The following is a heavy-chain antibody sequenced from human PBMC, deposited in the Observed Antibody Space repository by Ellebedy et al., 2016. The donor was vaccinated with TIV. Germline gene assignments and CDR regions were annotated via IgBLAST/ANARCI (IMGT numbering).Heavy chain of an antibody. V-gene: IGHV3-7*01. CDR2: IKQDGSEK. D-gene: IGHD3-3*01. Sequence: GESLKISCGASGFTFSTYWMSWVRQAPGKGLEWVANIKQDGSEKYYVDSVKGRFTISRDNAKNSLYLQMNSLRAEDTAVYYCARDRTIFGVANYYYYGVDVWGQGTTVTVS. CDR1: GFTFSTYW. J-gene: IGHJ6*02. CDR3: ARDRTIFGVANYYYYGVDV.